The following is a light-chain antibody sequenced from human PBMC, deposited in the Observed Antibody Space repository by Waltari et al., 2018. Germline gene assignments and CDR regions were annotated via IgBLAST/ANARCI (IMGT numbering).Light chain of an antibody. V-gene: IGKV3-15*01. CDR2: AAS. Sequence: EILLTQSPATLSVSPGERATLSCRASQSFSPNLAWYQQKPGQVPRLLIYAASTRATGVAARFSGSGSGTEFTLTISSLQSEDFAVYYCQQYHHWPLTFGGGTEVEIK. CDR1: QSFSPN. J-gene: IGKJ4*01. CDR3: QQYHHWPLT.